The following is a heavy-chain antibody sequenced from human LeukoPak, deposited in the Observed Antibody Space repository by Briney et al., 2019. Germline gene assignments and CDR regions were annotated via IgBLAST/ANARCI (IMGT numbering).Heavy chain of an antibody. J-gene: IGHJ6*03. V-gene: IGHV4-34*01. CDR1: GFSFSTYA. CDR3: ASIHSTSRYYYYYMDV. CDR2: INHSGST. Sequence: GSLRLSCAASGFSFSTYAMNWVRQAPGKGLEWIGEINHSGSTNYNPSLKSRVTISVDTSKNQFSLKLSSVTAADTAVYYCASIHSTSRYYYYYMDVWGKGTTVTVSS. D-gene: IGHD4-11*01.